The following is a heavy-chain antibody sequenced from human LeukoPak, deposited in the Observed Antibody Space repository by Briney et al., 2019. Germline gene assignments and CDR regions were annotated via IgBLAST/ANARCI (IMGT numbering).Heavy chain of an antibody. CDR2: INPNSGGT. Sequence: ASVKVSCKASGYTFTGYYMHCVRQAPGQGLEWMGWINPNSGGTNYAQKFQGRVTMTRDTSISTAYMELTRLRSDDTAVYYCARGGLRVMVYRLYYMDVWGKGTTVTVSS. CDR3: ARGGLRVMVYRLYYMDV. CDR1: GYTFTGYY. J-gene: IGHJ6*03. V-gene: IGHV1-2*02. D-gene: IGHD2-8*01.